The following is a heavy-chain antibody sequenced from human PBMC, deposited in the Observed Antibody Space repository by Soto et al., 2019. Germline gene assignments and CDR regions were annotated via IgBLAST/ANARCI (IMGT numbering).Heavy chain of an antibody. Sequence: QVQLVQSGAEVKKPGSSVKVSCKASGGTFSSYAISWVRQAPGQGLEWMGGIIPIFGTTNYAQKFQGRVTITADESTSTAYMELSSLRSEDTAVYYCARGGYCSSTSCYYPFDYWGQGTLVTVSS. V-gene: IGHV1-69*01. CDR1: GGTFSSYA. CDR2: IIPIFGTT. J-gene: IGHJ4*02. D-gene: IGHD2-2*01. CDR3: ARGGYCSSTSCYYPFDY.